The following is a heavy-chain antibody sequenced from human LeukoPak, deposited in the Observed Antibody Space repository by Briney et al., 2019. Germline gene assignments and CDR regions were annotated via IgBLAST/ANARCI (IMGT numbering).Heavy chain of an antibody. CDR1: GFSFSDYY. CDR3: ARDGSGSYDQ. V-gene: IGHV3-11*01. Sequence: GGSLRLSCAASGFSFSDYYMFWIRQAPGKGLEWVSYISASGSTMYYADSVKGRFTISRDNAKNSLYLQMNSLRAEDTAVYYCARDGSGSYDQWGQGTLVTVYS. CDR2: ISASGSTM. J-gene: IGHJ4*02. D-gene: IGHD3-10*01.